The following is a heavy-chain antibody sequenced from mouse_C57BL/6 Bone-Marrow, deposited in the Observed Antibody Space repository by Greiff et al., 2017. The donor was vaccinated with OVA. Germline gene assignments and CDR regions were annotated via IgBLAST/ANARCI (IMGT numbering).Heavy chain of an antibody. V-gene: IGHV5-6*01. Sequence: EVKLMESGGDLVKPGGSLKLSCAASGFTFSSYGMSWVRQTPDKRLEWVATISSGGSYTYYPDSVKGRFTISRDNAKNTLYLQMSSLKSEDTAMYYCASLYYEYDGVAYWGQGTLVTVSA. D-gene: IGHD2-4*01. CDR1: GFTFSSYG. J-gene: IGHJ3*01. CDR2: ISSGGSYT. CDR3: ASLYYEYDGVAY.